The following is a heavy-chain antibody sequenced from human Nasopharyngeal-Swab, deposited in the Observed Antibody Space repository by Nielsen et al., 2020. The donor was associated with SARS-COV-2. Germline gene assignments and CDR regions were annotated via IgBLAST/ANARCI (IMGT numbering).Heavy chain of an antibody. CDR2: ISYDGSNK. V-gene: IGHV3-30*18. CDR3: AKGGYSGYDPLGMDV. D-gene: IGHD5-12*01. J-gene: IGHJ6*02. Sequence: GRPAPGEGVEWVAVISYDGSNKYYADSVKGRFTISRDNSKNTLYLQMNSLRAEDTAVYYCAKGGYSGYDPLGMDVWGQGTTVTVSS.